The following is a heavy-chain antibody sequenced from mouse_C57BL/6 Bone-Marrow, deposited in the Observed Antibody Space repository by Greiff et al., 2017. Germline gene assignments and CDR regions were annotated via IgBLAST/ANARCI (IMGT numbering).Heavy chain of an antibody. CDR1: GYAFSSSW. CDR2: IYPGDGDT. Sequence: VQGVESGPELVKPGASVKISCKASGYAFSSSWMNWVKQRPGKGLEWIGRIYPGDGDTNYNGKFKGKATLTADKSSSTAYMQLSSLTSEDSAVYFCAQNYYGSSYVGYWGQGTTLTVSS. J-gene: IGHJ2*01. D-gene: IGHD1-1*01. CDR3: AQNYYGSSYVGY. V-gene: IGHV1-82*01.